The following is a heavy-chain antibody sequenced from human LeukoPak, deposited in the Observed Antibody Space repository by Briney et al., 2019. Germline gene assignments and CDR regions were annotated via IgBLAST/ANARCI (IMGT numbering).Heavy chain of an antibody. D-gene: IGHD3-3*01. CDR2: ISGSGGST. CDR3: AKGERSGYYYGY. J-gene: IGHJ4*02. Sequence: SGGSLRLSCAASGXTFISYAMSWVRQAPGKGLEWVSGISGSGGSTYYADSVKGRFTISRDNSKNALYLQMNSLRAEDTAEYYCAKGERSGYYYGYWGQGTLVTVSS. V-gene: IGHV3-23*01. CDR1: GXTFISYA.